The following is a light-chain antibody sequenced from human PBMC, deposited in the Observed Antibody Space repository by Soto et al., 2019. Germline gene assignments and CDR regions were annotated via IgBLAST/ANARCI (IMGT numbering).Light chain of an antibody. CDR3: RSYTTAYTQV. CDR2: EVT. J-gene: IGLJ3*02. CDR1: SSDVGHYDY. Sequence: QSALTQPASVSGSPGQSITISCTGTSSDVGHYDYVSWYQQHPGKVPKLIISEVTTRPSGVSDRFSGSKSGNTASLTISRLQAEDEDHYYCRSYTTAYTQVFGGGTQLTVL. V-gene: IGLV2-14*01.